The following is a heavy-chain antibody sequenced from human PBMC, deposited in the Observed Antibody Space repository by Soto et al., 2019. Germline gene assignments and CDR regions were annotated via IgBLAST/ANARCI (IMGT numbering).Heavy chain of an antibody. CDR3: AIYDSSGSRGFQH. D-gene: IGHD3-22*01. Sequence: QVQLQESGPGLVKPSQTLSLTCTVSGGSISSGGYYWSWIRQHPGKGLEWIGYIYYSVSTYYNPSRKSGVTISVDTSKNQSSLKLSSVTAADTAVYYCAIYDSSGSRGFQHWGQGTLVTVSS. V-gene: IGHV4-31*03. J-gene: IGHJ1*01. CDR1: GGSISSGGYY. CDR2: IYYSVST.